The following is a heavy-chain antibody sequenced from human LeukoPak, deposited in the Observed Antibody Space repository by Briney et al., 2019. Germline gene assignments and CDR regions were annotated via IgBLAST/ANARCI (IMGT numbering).Heavy chain of an antibody. CDR3: ARMDIVATILDY. CDR2: ISAYNGST. D-gene: IGHD5-12*01. J-gene: IGHJ4*02. V-gene: IGHV1-18*01. CDR1: GYTFSSYG. Sequence: GSVKVSCKASGYTFSSYGMSWVRQAPGQGLEWVGCISAYNGSTNYAQTLKGRVTITTDTSTSTAYMELRSLRSDDTAVYYCARMDIVATILDYWGQGTLVTVSS.